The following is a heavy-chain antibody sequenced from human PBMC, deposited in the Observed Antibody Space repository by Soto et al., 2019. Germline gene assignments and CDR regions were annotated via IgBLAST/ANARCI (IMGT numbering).Heavy chain of an antibody. J-gene: IGHJ2*01. CDR2: IHDSGST. Sequence: QVQLQESGPGLVKPSQTLSLTCTVSGGSISSGGYYWSWIRQNQGKGLEWIGYIHDSGSTYSNPPLKSRVTISVHTSKNQFSLKLSSVTAADTAVYYCARSYGDFGWYFDLWGRGTLVTVSS. CDR3: ARSYGDFGWYFDL. D-gene: IGHD4-17*01. V-gene: IGHV4-31*03. CDR1: GGSISSGGYY.